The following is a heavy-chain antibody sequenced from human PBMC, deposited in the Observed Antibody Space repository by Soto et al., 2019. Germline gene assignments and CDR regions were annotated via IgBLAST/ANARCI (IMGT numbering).Heavy chain of an antibody. D-gene: IGHD2-21*01. Sequence: QVQLVQSGAEVKKPGSSVKVSCKASGGTFSSYAISWVRQAPGQGLEWMGGIIPIFGTANYAQKFQGRVXIXAXXPTSTAYMELSSLRSEDTAVYYCAIKGGDGYIHHYWGQGTLVTVSS. CDR1: GGTFSSYA. CDR3: AIKGGDGYIHHY. J-gene: IGHJ4*02. CDR2: IIPIFGTA. V-gene: IGHV1-69*12.